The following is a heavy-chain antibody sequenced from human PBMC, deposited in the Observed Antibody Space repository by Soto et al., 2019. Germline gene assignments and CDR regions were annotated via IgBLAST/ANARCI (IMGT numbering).Heavy chain of an antibody. V-gene: IGHV3-66*04. CDR2: IYSGGST. J-gene: IGHJ4*02. D-gene: IGHD1-1*01. CDR1: GFTVSSNY. Sequence: GGSLRLSCAASGFTVSSNYMSWVRQAPGKGLEWVSVIYSGGSTYYADSVKGRFTISRDNSKNTLYLQMNSLRAEDTAVYYCAKHLVTVGPGLFDYWGQGTLVTVSS. CDR3: AKHLVTVGPGLFDY.